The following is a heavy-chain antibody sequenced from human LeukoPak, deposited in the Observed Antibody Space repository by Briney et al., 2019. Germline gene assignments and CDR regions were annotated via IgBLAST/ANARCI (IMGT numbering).Heavy chain of an antibody. J-gene: IGHJ4*02. CDR2: INTNSGGT. V-gene: IGHV1-2*02. CDR3: ARGHTWGFVTTAGGDY. Sequence: GASVKVSCKASGYTFTGYYMHWVRQAPGHGLEWMGWINTNSGGTSYVQKFQGRVTMTSDTSISTAYMELSSLRSDDTAVYYCARGHTWGFVTTAGGDYWGQGTLVTVSS. D-gene: IGHD2-21*02. CDR1: GYTFTGYY.